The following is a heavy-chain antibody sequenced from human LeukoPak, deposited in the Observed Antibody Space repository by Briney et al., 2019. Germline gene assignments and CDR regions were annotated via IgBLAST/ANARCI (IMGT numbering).Heavy chain of an antibody. CDR3: ARDDDSGYDLNWFDP. D-gene: IGHD5-12*01. V-gene: IGHV3-7*01. CDR1: GFTFSSYW. Sequence: GGSLRLSCAASGFTFSSYWMSWVRQAPGKGLEWVANIKQDGSEKYYVDSVKGRFTISRDNAKNSLYLQMNSLRAEDTAVYYCARDDDSGYDLNWFDPWGQGTLVTVSS. CDR2: IKQDGSEK. J-gene: IGHJ5*02.